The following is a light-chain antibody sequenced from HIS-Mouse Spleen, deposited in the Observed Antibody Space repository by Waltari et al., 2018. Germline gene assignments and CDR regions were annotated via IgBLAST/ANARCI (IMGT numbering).Light chain of an antibody. J-gene: IGLJ1*01. CDR1: SSHVGGYNY. Sequence: QSALTQPRSVSGSPGPSVTISCTGTSSHVGGYNYGSWYQQHPGKAPKLMIYDVSKRPSGVPDRFSGSKSGNTASLTISGLQAEDEADYYCCSYAGSYTGVFGTGTKVTVL. CDR2: DVS. CDR3: CSYAGSYTGV. V-gene: IGLV2-11*01.